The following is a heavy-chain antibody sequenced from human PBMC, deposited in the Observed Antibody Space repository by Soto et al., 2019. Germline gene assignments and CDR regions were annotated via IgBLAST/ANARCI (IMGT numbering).Heavy chain of an antibody. CDR3: ARANIVVVPAATAY. J-gene: IGHJ4*02. Sequence: QVQLVQSGAEVKKPGASVKVSCKASGYTFTSYGITWVRQAPGQGLEWMGWISAYNGNTNYAQKLQCRVTITADTSTSTAYTELRSLRSDDTAVYYCARANIVVVPAATAYWGQGALVTVSS. CDR1: GYTFTSYG. D-gene: IGHD2-2*01. CDR2: ISAYNGNT. V-gene: IGHV1-18*01.